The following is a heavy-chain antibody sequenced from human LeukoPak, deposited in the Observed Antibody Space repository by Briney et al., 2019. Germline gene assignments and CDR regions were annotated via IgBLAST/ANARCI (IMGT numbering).Heavy chain of an antibody. J-gene: IGHJ6*02. CDR3: VRFYYDSSGYDYGMDV. D-gene: IGHD3-22*01. V-gene: IGHV3-30-3*01. CDR2: ISFDGNNQ. CDR1: GFTFTSYA. Sequence: GGSLRLSCAASGFTFTSYAVHWVRQAPGKGLEWVALISFDGNNQYYSDSVKGRFTISRDNSKNTLYLQMNGLRAEDTAVYYCVRFYYDSSGYDYGMDVWGQGTTVTVSS.